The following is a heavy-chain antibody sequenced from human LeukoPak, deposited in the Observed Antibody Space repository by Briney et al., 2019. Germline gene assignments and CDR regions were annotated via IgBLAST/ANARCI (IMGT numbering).Heavy chain of an antibody. CDR1: GGSFSGYY. V-gene: IGHV4-34*01. Sequence: PSETLSLTCAVYGGSFSGYYWSWIRQTPGKGLEWIGEINHSGSTNYNPSLKRRVNISVEKSKNQFSLKLSSVTAADTAVYYCARSIVVVPAGVTNWFDPWGQGTLVTVSS. CDR3: ARSIVVVPAGVTNWFDP. CDR2: INHSGST. D-gene: IGHD2-2*01. J-gene: IGHJ5*02.